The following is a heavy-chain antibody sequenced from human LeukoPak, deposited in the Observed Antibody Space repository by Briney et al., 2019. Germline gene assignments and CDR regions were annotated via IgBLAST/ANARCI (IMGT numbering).Heavy chain of an antibody. Sequence: NPGGSLRLSCAASGFTFSDYYMSWIRQAPGKGLEWVSYISSSGSTIYYADSVKGRFTISRDNAKNSLYLQMNSLRAEDTAVYYCARDRTDIVVVPAAIGYFDYWGQGTLVTVSS. V-gene: IGHV3-11*01. CDR1: GFTFSDYY. D-gene: IGHD2-2*01. CDR2: ISSSGSTI. J-gene: IGHJ4*02. CDR3: ARDRTDIVVVPAAIGYFDY.